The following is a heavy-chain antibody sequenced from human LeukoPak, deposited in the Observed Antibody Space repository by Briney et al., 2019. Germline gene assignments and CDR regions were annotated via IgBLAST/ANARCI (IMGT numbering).Heavy chain of an antibody. CDR1: GFTFSSYS. J-gene: IGHJ3*02. CDR3: ANHRGI. CDR2: ISSSSSTI. D-gene: IGHD3-10*01. V-gene: IGHV3-48*01. Sequence: GGSLRLSCAASGFTFSSYSMNWVRQAPGKGLEWVSYISSSSSTINYADSVKGRFTIPRDNAKNSLYLQMNSLRVEDTAVYYCANHRGIWGQGTMVTVSS.